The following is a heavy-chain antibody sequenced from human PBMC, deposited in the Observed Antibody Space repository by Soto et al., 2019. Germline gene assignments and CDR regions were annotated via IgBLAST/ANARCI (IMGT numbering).Heavy chain of an antibody. CDR1: AFSRSNCG. J-gene: IGHJ6*02. CDR3: ARAIGYYGMDG. Sequence: ERTMRRSCLASAFSRSNCGLHWVRQNPGMGLVWVAHIYSDGGSTTCAVSVKGRFTIVRDNAKSTLYLQMSSLRAEDTAVYYCARAIGYYGMDGWRQGTTVIVSS. CDR2: IYSDGGST. D-gene: IGHD3-22*01. V-gene: IGHV3-74*01.